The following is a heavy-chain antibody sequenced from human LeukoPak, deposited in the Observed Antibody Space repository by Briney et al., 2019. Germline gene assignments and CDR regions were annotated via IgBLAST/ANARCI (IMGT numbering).Heavy chain of an antibody. CDR2: ISGSGGST. J-gene: IGHJ4*02. CDR1: EFSVSSTY. CDR3: AKDSPGRGSTSCSNC. Sequence: GGSLRLSCAASEFSVSSTYITWLRQAPGKGLEWVSAISGSGGSTYYADSVKGRFTISRDNSKNTLYLQMNSLRAEDTAVYYCAKDSPGRGSTSCSNCWGQGTLVTVSS. V-gene: IGHV3-23*01. D-gene: IGHD2-2*01.